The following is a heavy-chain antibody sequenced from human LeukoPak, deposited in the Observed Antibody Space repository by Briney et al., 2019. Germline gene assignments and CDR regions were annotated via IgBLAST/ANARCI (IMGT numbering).Heavy chain of an antibody. J-gene: IGHJ3*02. CDR1: GYTLTGYN. V-gene: IGHV1-2*02. Sequence: ASVKVSCKASGYTLTGYNMTWFQKAPGQGLNWLGWTTPTSGGTNYAQKFQGRVTMTRDTSISTAYMELSRLRSDDTAVYYCARDLASAYYDSSGYYRTDAFDIWGQGTMVTASS. D-gene: IGHD3-22*01. CDR2: TTPTSGGT. CDR3: ARDLASAYYDSSGYYRTDAFDI.